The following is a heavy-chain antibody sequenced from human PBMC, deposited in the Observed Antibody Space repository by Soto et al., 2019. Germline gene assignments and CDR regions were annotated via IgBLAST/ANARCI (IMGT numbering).Heavy chain of an antibody. J-gene: IGHJ4*02. CDR3: AREGQPAAGTTPHN. D-gene: IGHD6-13*01. CDR2: ISYGGGKK. V-gene: IGHV3-30*04. Sequence: GGSLRLSCAASGFNFSSYAMHWVRQAPGKGLEWVAVISYGGGKKYYADSVKGRFTISRDNSQNTLYVEMTSLSAEDTAVYYCAREGQPAAGTTPHNWGQGTLVTVSS. CDR1: GFNFSSYA.